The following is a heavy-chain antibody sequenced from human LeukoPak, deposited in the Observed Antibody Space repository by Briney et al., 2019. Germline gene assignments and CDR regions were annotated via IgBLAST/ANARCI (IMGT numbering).Heavy chain of an antibody. J-gene: IGHJ4*02. V-gene: IGHV4-4*02. CDR2: ISHSAST. Sequence: PSGTLSLTCAVSGVSISSSTWWSWVRQPPGKGLEWIGDISHSASTNYSPSLKSRVTISVDKSKNQFSLNLSSVTAADTAVYYCARGDGSGTYYRYFDYWGQGTLVTVSS. CDR1: GVSISSSTW. D-gene: IGHD3-10*01. CDR3: ARGDGSGTYYRYFDY.